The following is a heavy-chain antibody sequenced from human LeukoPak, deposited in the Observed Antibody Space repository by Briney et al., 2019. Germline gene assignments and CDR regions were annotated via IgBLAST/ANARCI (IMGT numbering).Heavy chain of an antibody. J-gene: IGHJ4*02. Sequence: ASVKVSCKASGYTFTGYYMHWVRQAPGQGLEWMGWINSNSGGTNYAQKFQGRVTMTRDTSISTVYMELTTWTSDDTALYYCAVAPGDYWGQGTLVSVSA. D-gene: IGHD2-21*01. CDR3: AVAPGDY. V-gene: IGHV1-2*02. CDR2: INSNSGGT. CDR1: GYTFTGYY.